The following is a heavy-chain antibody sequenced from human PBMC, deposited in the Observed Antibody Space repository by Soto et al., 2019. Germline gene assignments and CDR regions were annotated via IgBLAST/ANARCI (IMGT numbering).Heavy chain of an antibody. CDR3: AKSSRYCSGGGCFYYFDN. D-gene: IGHD2-15*01. V-gene: IGHV3-23*01. CDR2: IGGNGVTT. CDR1: GFSIGSSA. Sequence: EVQLLESGGGLVQPGGSLRLSCAASGFSIGSSAWSWVRQAPGKGLDWVSTIGGNGVTTFYADSAKGRFTISRDISRHTVFLQMSSLRAEDTALYSCAKSSRYCSGGGCFYYFDNWGQGTLVTVSP. J-gene: IGHJ4*02.